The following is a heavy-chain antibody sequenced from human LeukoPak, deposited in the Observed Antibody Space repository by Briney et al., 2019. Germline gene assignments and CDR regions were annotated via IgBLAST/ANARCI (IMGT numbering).Heavy chain of an antibody. CDR1: GFTVTSKY. CDR3: ARGKDGYTYYFDC. V-gene: IGHV3-66*01. CDR2: IYTGGTT. Sequence: AGGSLRLSCAASGFTVTSKYMSWVCQAPGKGLDWVSIIYTGGTTYYADSVKGRFTISRDNSKDTLYLQMSSLRAEDTAVYYCARGKDGYTYYFDCWGQGTLVTVSS. J-gene: IGHJ4*02. D-gene: IGHD5-18*01.